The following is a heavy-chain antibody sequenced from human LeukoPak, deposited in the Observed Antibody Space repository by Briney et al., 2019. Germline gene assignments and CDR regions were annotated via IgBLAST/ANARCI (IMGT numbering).Heavy chain of an antibody. Sequence: PSETLSLTCTVSGGSISSYYWSWIRQPPGKGLEWIGYIYYSGSTNYNPSLKSRVTISVDTSKNQFSLKLSSVTAADTAVYYCARVRRLYNWNDAFDYWGQGTLVTVSS. V-gene: IGHV4-59*01. D-gene: IGHD1-20*01. J-gene: IGHJ4*02. CDR2: IYYSGST. CDR3: ARVRRLYNWNDAFDY. CDR1: GGSISSYY.